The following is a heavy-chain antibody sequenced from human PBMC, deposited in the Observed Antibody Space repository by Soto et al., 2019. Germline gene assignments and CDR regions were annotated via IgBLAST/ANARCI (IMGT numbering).Heavy chain of an antibody. J-gene: IGHJ5*02. CDR2: INPSGGST. CDR1: GYTFTSYY. CDR3: ARDSPEAAAPGLT. D-gene: IGHD6-13*01. V-gene: IGHV1-46*03. Sequence: ASVKVSCKASGYTFTSYYMHWVRQAPGQGLEWMGIINPSGGSTSYAQKFQGRVTMTRDTSTSTVYMELSSLGSEDTAVYYCARDSPEAAAPGLTWGQGTLVTVSS.